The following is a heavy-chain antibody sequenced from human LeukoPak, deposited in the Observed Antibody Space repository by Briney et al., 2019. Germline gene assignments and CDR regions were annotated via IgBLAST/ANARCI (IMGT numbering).Heavy chain of an antibody. CDR3: ARTGVIVDDYYYMDV. V-gene: IGHV4-4*07. J-gene: IGHJ6*03. Sequence: SETLSLTCTVSGASISSYYWSWIRQPAGKGLEWIGRIYTRGSTNYNPSLKSRVTMSVDTSKNQFSLKLSSVTAADTAVYYCARTGVIVDDYYYMDVWGKGTTVTVSS. CDR2: IYTRGST. CDR1: GASISSYY. D-gene: IGHD2/OR15-2a*01.